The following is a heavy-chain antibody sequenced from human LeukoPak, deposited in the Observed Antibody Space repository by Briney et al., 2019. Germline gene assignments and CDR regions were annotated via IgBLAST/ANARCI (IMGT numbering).Heavy chain of an antibody. Sequence: GGSLRLSCAASGFTFSSYGMHWVRQAPGKGLEWVAVISYDGSNKYYADSVKGRFTISRDNSKNTLYLQMNSLRAEDTAVYYCANNYDSPPGWGQGTLVIVSS. CDR3: ANNYDSPPG. CDR1: GFTFSSYG. J-gene: IGHJ4*02. CDR2: ISYDGSNK. D-gene: IGHD3-3*01. V-gene: IGHV3-30*18.